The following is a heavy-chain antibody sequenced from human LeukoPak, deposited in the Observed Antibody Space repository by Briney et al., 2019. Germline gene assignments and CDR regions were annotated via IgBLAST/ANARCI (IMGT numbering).Heavy chain of an antibody. J-gene: IGHJ4*02. Sequence: SETLCLTCGVSGGSFNFYFWHWIRQAPGKGLEWIGEIDNRGSTQHNPSLRSRVTISIDTPKNHFSLKLTSVTAADTAVYFCARDSHSGFEWGQGALVTVSS. CDR2: IDNRGST. V-gene: IGHV4-34*01. CDR3: ARDSHSGFE. D-gene: IGHD3-10*01. CDR1: GGSFNFYF.